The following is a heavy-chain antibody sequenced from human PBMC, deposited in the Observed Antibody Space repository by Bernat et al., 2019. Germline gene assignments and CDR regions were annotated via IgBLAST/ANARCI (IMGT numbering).Heavy chain of an antibody. CDR2: ISIDGNKK. CDR3: AKEGEGNNWSSFDI. CDR1: GFTINRYA. Sequence: QVQLVESGGGVVQPGRSLRLSCAASGFTINRYAMHWVRQAPGKGLEWVAVISIDGNKKHYAESVEGRLPISRDRSKNTLYLQMTSLRVEDTAVYYCAKEGEGNNWSSFDIWGQGTMVTVSS. J-gene: IGHJ3*02. D-gene: IGHD1-1*01. V-gene: IGHV3-30*18.